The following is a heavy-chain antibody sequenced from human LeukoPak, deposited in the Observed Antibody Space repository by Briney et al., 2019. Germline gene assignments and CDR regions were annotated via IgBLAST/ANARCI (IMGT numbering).Heavy chain of an antibody. CDR1: GYTFTNYY. V-gene: IGHV1-46*01. D-gene: IGHD6-13*01. Sequence: ASVKVSCKASGYTFTNYYIHWVRQAPGQGLEWMGLINPGGDNTDYAQNFQGRVTLTRDMSTSTDYLELSSLRSEDTAVYYCARVTLDSSSSPGGWFDPWGQGTLVTVSS. J-gene: IGHJ5*02. CDR2: INPGGDNT. CDR3: ARVTLDSSSSPGGWFDP.